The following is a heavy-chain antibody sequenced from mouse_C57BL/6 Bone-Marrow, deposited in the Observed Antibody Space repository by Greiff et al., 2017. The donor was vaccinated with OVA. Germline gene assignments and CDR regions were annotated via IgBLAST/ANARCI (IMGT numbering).Heavy chain of an antibody. CDR3: ARRYYLYAMDY. CDR2: ISGGGGNT. J-gene: IGHJ4*01. D-gene: IGHD1-1*02. Sequence: EVMLVESGGGLVKPGGSLKLSCAASGFTFSSYTMSWVRQTPEKRLEWVATISGGGGNTYYPDSVKGRFTISRDNAKNTLYLQMSSLRAEDTALYCGARRYYLYAMDYWGQGTSVTVAS. V-gene: IGHV5-9*01. CDR1: GFTFSSYT.